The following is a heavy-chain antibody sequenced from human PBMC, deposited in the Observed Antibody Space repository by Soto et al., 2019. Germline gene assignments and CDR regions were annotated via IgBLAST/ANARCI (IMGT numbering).Heavy chain of an antibody. CDR2: ISYDGSNK. CDR3: AKDPYYGDYVPLGMDV. J-gene: IGHJ6*02. D-gene: IGHD4-17*01. Sequence: QVQLVESGGGVVQPGRSLRLSCAASGFTFSSYGMHWVRQAPGKGLEWVAVISYDGSNKYYADSVKGRFTISRDNSKNTLYLQMNSLRAEDTAVYYCAKDPYYGDYVPLGMDVWGQGTTVTVSS. V-gene: IGHV3-30*18. CDR1: GFTFSSYG.